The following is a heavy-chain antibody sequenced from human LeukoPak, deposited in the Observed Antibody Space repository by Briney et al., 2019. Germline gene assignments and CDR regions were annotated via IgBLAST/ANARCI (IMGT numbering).Heavy chain of an antibody. CDR2: ISSSSSYI. CDR1: GFTFSSYS. D-gene: IGHD2-2*01. V-gene: IGHV3-21*01. CDR3: ARESTSSYYWFDP. Sequence: GGSLRLSCAASGFTFSSYSMNWVSQAPGKGMEWVSSISSSSSYIHYADSVKGRFTISRDNAKNSLYLQMNSLRAEDTAVYYCARESTSSYYWFDPWGQGTLVTVSS. J-gene: IGHJ5*02.